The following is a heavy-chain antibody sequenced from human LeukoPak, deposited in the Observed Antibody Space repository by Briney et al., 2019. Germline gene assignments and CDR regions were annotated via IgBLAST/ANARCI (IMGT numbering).Heavy chain of an antibody. CDR2: IYYSGTT. CDR3: ARDVYRLWFDY. CDR1: GGSIRGYY. J-gene: IGHJ4*02. Sequence: SETLSLTCTVSGGSIRGYYWGWIRQPPGKGLEWIGSIYYSGTTHYNPSLKSRVTIAVDTSKNQFSLKLISVTAADTAVYYCARDVYRLWFDYWGQGTLVTVSS. D-gene: IGHD5-18*01. V-gene: IGHV4-39*07.